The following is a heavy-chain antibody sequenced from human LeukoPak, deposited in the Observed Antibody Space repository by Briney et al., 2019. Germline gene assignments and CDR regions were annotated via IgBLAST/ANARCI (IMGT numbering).Heavy chain of an antibody. CDR3: ARDGTPIHSDGWVYMDV. Sequence: GGSLRLSCAVSGFTFSSYAMSWVRQAPGKGLEWVSAISGSGGSTYYADSVKGRFTISRDNAKNSLYLQMNSLRAEDTAVYYCARDGTPIHSDGWVYMDVWGKGTTVTVSS. D-gene: IGHD6-25*01. J-gene: IGHJ6*03. CDR2: ISGSGGST. V-gene: IGHV3-23*01. CDR1: GFTFSSYA.